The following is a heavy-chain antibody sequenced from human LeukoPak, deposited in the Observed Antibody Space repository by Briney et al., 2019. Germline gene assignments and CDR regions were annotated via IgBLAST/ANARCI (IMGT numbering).Heavy chain of an antibody. V-gene: IGHV3-21*01. CDR1: GFTFSSYS. CDR2: ISSSSYI. Sequence: GGSLRLSCAASGFTFSSYSMAWVRQAPGKGLEWVSSISSSSYIYYADSVKGRFTISRDNAKNSLYLQMNSLRAEDTAVYYCARENGATHFDYWGQGTLVTVSS. D-gene: IGHD1-26*01. J-gene: IGHJ4*02. CDR3: ARENGATHFDY.